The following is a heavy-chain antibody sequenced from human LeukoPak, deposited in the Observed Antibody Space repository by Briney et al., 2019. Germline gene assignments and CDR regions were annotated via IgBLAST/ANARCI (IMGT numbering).Heavy chain of an antibody. D-gene: IGHD2-2*01. J-gene: IGHJ4*02. CDR3: ARGWGYCSSTSCYLDY. Sequence: PSETLSLTCAVYGGSLNGYYWSWIRQPPGKGVEWIGEINHSGSTNYNPSLKSRVTISVDTSKNQFSLKLSSVTAADTAVYYCARGWGYCSSTSCYLDYWGQGTLVTVSS. CDR2: INHSGST. CDR1: GGSLNGYY. V-gene: IGHV4-34*01.